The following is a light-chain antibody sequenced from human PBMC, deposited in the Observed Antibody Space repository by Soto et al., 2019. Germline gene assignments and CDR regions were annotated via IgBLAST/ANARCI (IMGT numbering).Light chain of an antibody. CDR1: SSNIGNNY. V-gene: IGLV1-51*01. CDR2: DNN. J-gene: IGLJ1*01. Sequence: QSVLTQPPSVSAAPGQKVTISCSGSSSNIGNNYVSSYQQLPGTAPKLLIYDNNKRPSGIPDRLSGSKSGTSATLGITGLQPADEADYYCGTWDSSLSAAYVFGTGTKVTVL. CDR3: GTWDSSLSAAYV.